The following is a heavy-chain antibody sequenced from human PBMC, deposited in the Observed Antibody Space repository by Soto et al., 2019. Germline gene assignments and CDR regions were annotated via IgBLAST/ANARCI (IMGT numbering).Heavy chain of an antibody. Sequence: GGSLRLSCAASGFTFNTYAMNWVRQAPGKGLEWVSVVSGSGGSTYYSDSVKGRFTISRDNSRSTLYLQMNSLRGEDTAIYYCAKDRRITSFGVLGWAFDIWGQGTMVTVSS. CDR2: VSGSGGST. CDR3: AKDRRITSFGVLGWAFDI. J-gene: IGHJ3*02. V-gene: IGHV3-23*01. CDR1: GFTFNTYA. D-gene: IGHD3-3*01.